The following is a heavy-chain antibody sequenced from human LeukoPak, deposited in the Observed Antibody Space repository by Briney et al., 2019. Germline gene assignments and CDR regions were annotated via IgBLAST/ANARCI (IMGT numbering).Heavy chain of an antibody. CDR2: IIPIFGTA. Sequence: SVKVSCKASGGTFSSYAISWVRQAPGQGLEWMGGIIPIFGTANYAQKFQGRVTITTDESTSTAYMELRSLRSDDTAVYYCARVGYSYGAYYYYYYMDVWGKGTTVTVSS. D-gene: IGHD5-18*01. V-gene: IGHV1-69*05. CDR3: ARVGYSYGAYYYYYYMDV. J-gene: IGHJ6*03. CDR1: GGTFSSYA.